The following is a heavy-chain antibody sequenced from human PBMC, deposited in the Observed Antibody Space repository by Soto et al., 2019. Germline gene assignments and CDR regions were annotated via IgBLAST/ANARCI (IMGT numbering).Heavy chain of an antibody. CDR3: LWFGELNWFDP. J-gene: IGHJ5*02. Sequence: EVQLLESGGGLVQPGGSRRLSCAASGFTFSSYAMSWFRQAPGKGLEWVSAISGSGGSTYYAASVKGRFTISRDNSKNTLYLQMNSLSAEDKAVYYCLWFGELNWFDPWGQGTLVTVSS. CDR1: GFTFSSYA. D-gene: IGHD3-10*01. V-gene: IGHV3-23*01. CDR2: ISGSGGST.